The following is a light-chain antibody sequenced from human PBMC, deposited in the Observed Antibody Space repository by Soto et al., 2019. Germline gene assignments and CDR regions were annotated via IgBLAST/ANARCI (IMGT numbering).Light chain of an antibody. CDR2: GAS. J-gene: IGKJ2*01. V-gene: IGKV3-20*01. CDR3: QLYGSPPLYT. CDR1: QSVRRTS. Sequence: EVVLTQSPGTLSLSPGERAALACRASQSVRRTSLAWYQQKPGQAPRLRIYGASSRATGIPDRFSGSGSGTDFTLTIRRLEPEDVAVYYCQLYGSPPLYTFGQGTKLEI.